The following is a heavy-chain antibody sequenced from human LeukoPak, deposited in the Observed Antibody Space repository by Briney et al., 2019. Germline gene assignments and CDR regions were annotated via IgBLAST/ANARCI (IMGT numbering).Heavy chain of an antibody. Sequence: GGSLRLSCAASGFTFSSYGMHWVRQAPGKGLEWVTLIQHDGTNKYYADSVKGRFTISRDNSKNTLYLQMDSLRAEDTAVYYCAKTFGPSSGYYYFDYWGQGTLVTVSS. CDR1: GFTFSSYG. CDR2: IQHDGTNK. D-gene: IGHD3-22*01. CDR3: AKTFGPSSGYYYFDY. J-gene: IGHJ4*02. V-gene: IGHV3-30*02.